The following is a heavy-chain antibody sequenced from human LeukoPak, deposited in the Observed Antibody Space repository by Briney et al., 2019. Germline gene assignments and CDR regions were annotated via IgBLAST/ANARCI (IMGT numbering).Heavy chain of an antibody. CDR3: ARLTMVRGVIIESY. J-gene: IGHJ4*02. D-gene: IGHD3-10*01. CDR2: IYPGDSDT. Sequence: GESLKISCKGSGYSFTSYWIGWVRQMPGKDLEWRGIIYPGDSDTRYSPSFQGQVTISADKSISTAYLQRSSLKASDTAMYYCARLTMVRGVIIESYWGQGTLVTVSS. V-gene: IGHV5-51*01. CDR1: GYSFTSYW.